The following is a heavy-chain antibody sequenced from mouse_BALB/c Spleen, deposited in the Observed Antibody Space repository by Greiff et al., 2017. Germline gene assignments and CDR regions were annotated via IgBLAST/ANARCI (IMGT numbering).Heavy chain of an antibody. D-gene: IGHD2-10*02. V-gene: IGHV7-3*02. J-gene: IGHJ4*01. CDR3: ARDKKYGNYGDYAMDY. Sequence: EVKVVESGGGLVQPGGSLRLSCATSGFTFTDYYMSWVRQPPGKALEWLGFIRNKANGYTTEYSASVKGRFTISRDNSQSILYLQMNTLRAEDSATYYCARDKKYGNYGDYAMDYWGRGTSVTVSS. CDR2: IRNKANGYTT. CDR1: GFTFTDYY.